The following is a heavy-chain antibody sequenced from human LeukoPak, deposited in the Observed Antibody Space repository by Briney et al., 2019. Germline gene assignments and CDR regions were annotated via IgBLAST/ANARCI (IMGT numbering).Heavy chain of an antibody. V-gene: IGHV1-18*01. J-gene: IGHJ6*01. CDR2: ISGYNGNT. Sequence: ASVKVSCKASGYTFNSYGISWVQQAPGQGLEWMGWISGYNGNTNYGQKLQGRVTMTRDTSTSTAYMEVRSLRPDDTAVYYCARVRDYCTSTSCPTAYYGMDVWGQGTTVTVSS. D-gene: IGHD2-2*01. CDR3: ARVRDYCTSTSCPTAYYGMDV. CDR1: GYTFNSYG.